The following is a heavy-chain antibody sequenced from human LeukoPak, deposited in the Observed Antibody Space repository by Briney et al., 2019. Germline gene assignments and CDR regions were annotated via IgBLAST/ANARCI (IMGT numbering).Heavy chain of an antibody. J-gene: IGHJ5*02. CDR1: GFTVSSNY. CDR3: ARGSYDFWSGYYQPNWFDP. CDR2: IYSGGST. Sequence: PGGSLRLSCAASGFTVSSNYMSWVRQAPGKGLEWVSVIYSGGSTYYADSVKGRFTISRDNSKNTLYLQMNSLRAEDTAVYYCARGSYDFWSGYYQPNWFDPWGQGTLVTVSS. D-gene: IGHD3-3*01. V-gene: IGHV3-53*01.